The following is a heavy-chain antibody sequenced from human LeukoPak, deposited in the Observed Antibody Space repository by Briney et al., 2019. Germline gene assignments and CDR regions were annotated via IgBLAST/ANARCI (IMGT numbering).Heavy chain of an antibody. CDR1: GYTLTELS. V-gene: IGHV1-24*01. J-gene: IGHJ5*02. D-gene: IGHD3-10*01. CDR3: AKEGRITMVRGPNWFDP. CDR2: FDPEDGET. Sequence: ASVKVSCKVSGYTLTELSMHWVRQAPGKGLEWMGGFDPEDGETIYAQKFQGRVTMTEDTSTDTAYMELSSLRSEDTAVDYCAKEGRITMVRGPNWFDPWGQGTLVTVSS.